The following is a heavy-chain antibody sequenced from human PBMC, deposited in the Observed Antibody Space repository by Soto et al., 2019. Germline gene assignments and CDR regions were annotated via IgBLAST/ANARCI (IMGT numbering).Heavy chain of an antibody. CDR2: IYYSGST. CDR3: VAGSGYPGGYFDY. CDR1: GGSISSYY. D-gene: IGHD3-22*01. J-gene: IGHJ4*02. Sequence: SETLSLTSTVSGGSISSYYWSWIRQPPGKGLEWIGYIYYSGSTNYNPSLKSRVTISVDTSKNQFSLKLSSVTAADTAVYYCVAGSGYPGGYFDYWGQGTLVTVSS. V-gene: IGHV4-59*01.